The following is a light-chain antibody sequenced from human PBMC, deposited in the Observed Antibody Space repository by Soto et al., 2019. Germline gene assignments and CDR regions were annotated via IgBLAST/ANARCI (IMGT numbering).Light chain of an antibody. Sequence: DIQLTQSPSFLSASVGDRVTITCRASQTISRSLNWYQQKSGKAPNLLIYGVSRLQGGVPSRFSGSGSGTDFTLSISSLQPEDFATYYCQQSYTAPSITFGQGTRLEIK. CDR1: QTISRS. J-gene: IGKJ5*01. V-gene: IGKV1-39*01. CDR2: GVS. CDR3: QQSYTAPSIT.